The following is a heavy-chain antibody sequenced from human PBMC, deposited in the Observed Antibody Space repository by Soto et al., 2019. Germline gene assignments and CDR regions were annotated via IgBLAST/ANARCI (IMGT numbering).Heavy chain of an antibody. V-gene: IGHV3-23*01. CDR2: ISGSGGRT. CDR3: AKDEGDYYSNYPDY. J-gene: IGHJ4*02. Sequence: GGSLRLSCAASGFTFSSYAMSWVRQAPGKGLEWVSGISGSGGRTYYADSVKGRFTISRDNSKNALFLQMNSLRAEDTAVYYCAKDEGDYYSNYPDYWGQGSPVTVSS. CDR1: GFTFSSYA. D-gene: IGHD4-4*01.